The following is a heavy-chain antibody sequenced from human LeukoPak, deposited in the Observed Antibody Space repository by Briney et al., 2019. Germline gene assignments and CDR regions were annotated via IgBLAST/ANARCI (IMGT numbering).Heavy chain of an antibody. CDR1: SGSINNHY. V-gene: IGHV4-59*11. Sequence: SETLSLTCIVSSGSINNHYWSWIRQPPGKGLEWIGYIYDSWNTNYNPSLQSRVAISMDASRNQFSLNLTSVTAADTAVYYCARDQIGYGLDYWGQGTLVTVSS. CDR2: IYDSWNT. D-gene: IGHD5-18*01. J-gene: IGHJ4*02. CDR3: ARDQIGYGLDY.